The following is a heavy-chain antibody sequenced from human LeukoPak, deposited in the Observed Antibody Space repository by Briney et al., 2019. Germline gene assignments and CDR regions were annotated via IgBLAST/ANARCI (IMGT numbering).Heavy chain of an antibody. CDR1: GFTFSSYG. V-gene: IGHV3-30*02. CDR2: IRYDGSNK. J-gene: IGHJ6*03. CDR3: AKDGQITIFGEANLYMDV. Sequence: GSLRLSCAASGFTFSSYGMRWVREAPGKWLEWVAIIRYDGSNKYYADSVKGRFTISRDNSKNTLYLQMNSLRAEDTAVYYCAKDGQITIFGEANLYMDVWGKGTTVTVSS. D-gene: IGHD3-3*01.